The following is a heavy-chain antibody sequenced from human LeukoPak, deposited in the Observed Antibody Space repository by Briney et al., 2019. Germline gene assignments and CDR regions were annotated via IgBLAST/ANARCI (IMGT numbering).Heavy chain of an antibody. CDR2: ISGSGGNT. J-gene: IGHJ4*02. V-gene: IGHV3-23*01. CDR1: GFTFSTYA. Sequence: GGSLRLSCAASGFTFSTYAMTWVRQAPGKGLDWVAVISGSGGNTYYADSVKGRFTISRDNSKNTLYLQMNSLRAEDTAVYYCAKDRLAHYDFVWGSYKDYWGQGTLVTVSS. D-gene: IGHD3-16*01. CDR3: AKDRLAHYDFVWGSYKDY.